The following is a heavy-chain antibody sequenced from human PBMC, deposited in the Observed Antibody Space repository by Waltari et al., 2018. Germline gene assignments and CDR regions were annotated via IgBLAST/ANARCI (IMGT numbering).Heavy chain of an antibody. CDR2: LIPIFGTA. V-gene: IGHV1-69*05. Sequence: QVQLVQSGAEVKKPGSSVKVSCKASGGTFSSYAISWVRQAPGLGLEWMGGLIPIFGTANYAQKFQGRVTITTDESTSTAYMELSSLRSEDTAVDYCARSPRDCSGGSCYVSGYWGQGTLVTVSS. D-gene: IGHD2-15*01. CDR3: ARSPRDCSGGSCYVSGY. CDR1: GGTFSSYA. J-gene: IGHJ4*02.